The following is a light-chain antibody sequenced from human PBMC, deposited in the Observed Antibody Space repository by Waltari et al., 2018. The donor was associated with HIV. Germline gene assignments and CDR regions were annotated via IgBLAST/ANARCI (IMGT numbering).Light chain of an antibody. J-gene: IGLJ2*01. CDR3: SAWDVSLNGVV. Sequence: QSVMTPPPSASGNPGQRVTIACSGTSSNLGSRSVNWYQHFPGTAPKLLIFTNDQRPSGVPDRFSASKSGTSASLSISGLHSGDEGVYYCSAWDVSLNGVVFGGGTKLTVL. V-gene: IGLV1-44*01. CDR1: SSNLGSRS. CDR2: TND.